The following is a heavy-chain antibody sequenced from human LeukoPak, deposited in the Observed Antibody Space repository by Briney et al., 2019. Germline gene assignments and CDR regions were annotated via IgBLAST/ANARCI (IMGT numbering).Heavy chain of an antibody. J-gene: IGHJ4*02. CDR3: ARAGYCSSTSCYRTHGYFDY. D-gene: IGHD2-2*01. CDR1: GGSMSPYH. V-gene: IGHV4-34*01. Sequence: SETLSLTCTVSGGSMSPYHWGWIRQPPGKGLEWIGEINHSGSTNYNPSLKSRVTISVDTPKNQFSLKLSSVTAADTAVYYCARAGYCSSTSCYRTHGYFDYWGQGTLVTVSS. CDR2: INHSGST.